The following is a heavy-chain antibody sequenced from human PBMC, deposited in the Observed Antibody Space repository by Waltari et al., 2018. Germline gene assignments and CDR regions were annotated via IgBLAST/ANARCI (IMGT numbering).Heavy chain of an antibody. Sequence: QVQLQESGPGLVKPSETLSLTCAVSGYSISSGYYWGWIRQPPGKGLEWIGSIYHSGSTYDNPSLKSRVTISVDTSKNQFSLKLSSVTAADTAVYYCARPRIAAAGFAFDIWGQGTMVTVSS. D-gene: IGHD6-13*01. CDR1: GYSISSGYY. J-gene: IGHJ3*02. CDR3: ARPRIAAAGFAFDI. V-gene: IGHV4-38-2*01. CDR2: IYHSGST.